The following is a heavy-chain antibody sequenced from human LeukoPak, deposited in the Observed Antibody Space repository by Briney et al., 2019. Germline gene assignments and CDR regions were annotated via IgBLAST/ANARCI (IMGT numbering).Heavy chain of an antibody. V-gene: IGHV3-21*01. J-gene: IGHJ4*02. CDR1: GFTFSSYG. CDR2: ISSSSAYI. CDR3: ALCSGSGWYVRY. D-gene: IGHD6-19*01. Sequence: PGGSLRLSCAASGFTFSSYGMNWVRQAPGKGLEWVSSISSSSAYIYYADSVKGRFTISRDNAKNSLSLQMNSLRAEDTAVYYCALCSGSGWYVRYWGKGIQVTVSS.